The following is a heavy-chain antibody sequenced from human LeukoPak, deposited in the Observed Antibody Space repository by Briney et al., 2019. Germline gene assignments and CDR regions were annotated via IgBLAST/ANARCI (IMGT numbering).Heavy chain of an antibody. V-gene: IGHV3-23*01. CDR2: ISYNGGTT. J-gene: IGHJ4*02. Sequence: GGSLRLSCAASGFTFSNHGMIWVRQAPGKGLEWVSIISYNGGTTLYADSVRGRFTISRDNSKNTLFLQMNSLRAEDTAIYYCASRGCSGGSCYSGDFWGQGTLVTVSS. D-gene: IGHD2-15*01. CDR3: ASRGCSGGSCYSGDF. CDR1: GFTFSNHG.